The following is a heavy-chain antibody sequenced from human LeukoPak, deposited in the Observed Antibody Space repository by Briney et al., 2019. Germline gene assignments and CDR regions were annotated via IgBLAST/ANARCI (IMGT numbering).Heavy chain of an antibody. CDR3: AREQGDILTGYSDP. J-gene: IGHJ5*02. CDR1: GGSISIYY. CDR2: VYTSGST. V-gene: IGHV4-4*07. D-gene: IGHD3-9*01. Sequence: SSETLSLTCTVSGGSISIYYWSWIRQPAGKGLEWIGRVYTSGSTNYNPSLKSRVTMSVDTSKNQFSLKLSSVTAADTAVYYCAREQGDILTGYSDPWSQGTLVTVSS.